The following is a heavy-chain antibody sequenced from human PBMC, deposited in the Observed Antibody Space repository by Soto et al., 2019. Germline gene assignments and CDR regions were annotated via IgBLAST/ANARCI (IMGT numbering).Heavy chain of an antibody. CDR3: ARQFSTYYYDSSGLAY. V-gene: IGHV5-51*01. J-gene: IGHJ4*02. CDR2: IYPGDSDT. CDR1: GYSFTSYW. Sequence: GESLKISCKGSGYSFTSYWIGWVRQMPGKGLEWMGIIYPGDSDTRYSPSFQGQVTISADKSISTAYLQWSSLKASDTAMYYCARQFSTYYYDSSGLAYWGQGTLVTVSS. D-gene: IGHD3-22*01.